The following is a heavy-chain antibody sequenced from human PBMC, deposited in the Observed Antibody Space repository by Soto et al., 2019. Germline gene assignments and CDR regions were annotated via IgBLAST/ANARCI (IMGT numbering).Heavy chain of an antibody. Sequence: QVQLVQSGAEVKKPGASVKVSCKASGYTFTGYYMHWVRQAPGQGLEWMGWINPNSGGTNYAQKFQGRVTMTRDTSVSTAYMELSRLRSDDTAVYYCAVARTTPLRYYGMDVWGQGTTVTVSS. V-gene: IGHV1-2*02. CDR1: GYTFTGYY. J-gene: IGHJ6*02. CDR3: AVARTTPLRYYGMDV. D-gene: IGHD4-4*01. CDR2: INPNSGGT.